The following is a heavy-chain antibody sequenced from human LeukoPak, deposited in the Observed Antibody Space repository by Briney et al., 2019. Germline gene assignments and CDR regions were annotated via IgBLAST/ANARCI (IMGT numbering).Heavy chain of an antibody. V-gene: IGHV3-30*18. CDR3: AKGGERRWLQSNRFDY. CDR2: ISYDGSNK. CDR1: GFTFSSYG. D-gene: IGHD5-24*01. J-gene: IGHJ4*02. Sequence: ARSLRLSCAASGFTFSSYGMHWVRQAQGKGLEWVAVISYDGSNKYYADSVKGRFTISRDNSKNTLYLQMNSLRAEDTAVYYCAKGGERRWLQSNRFDYWGQGTLVTVSS.